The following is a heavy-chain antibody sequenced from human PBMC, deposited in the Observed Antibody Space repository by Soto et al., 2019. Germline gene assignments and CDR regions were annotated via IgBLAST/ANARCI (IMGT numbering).Heavy chain of an antibody. V-gene: IGHV3-23*01. CDR1: GFTFSSFA. CDR2: VSADGVSS. J-gene: IGHJ4*02. CDR3: AKTRQAPVGTHFFDL. Sequence: GGSLRLSCEGSGFTFSSFAMGWVRQAPGKGLEWLSSVSADGVSSFSADSVRGRFRVSRDNSKNTLFLQMRFLRVEDTAVYYCAKTRQAPVGTHFFDLWGQGTQVTVS.